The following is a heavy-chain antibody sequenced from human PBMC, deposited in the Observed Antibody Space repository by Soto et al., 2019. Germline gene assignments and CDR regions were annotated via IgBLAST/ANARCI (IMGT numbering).Heavy chain of an antibody. CDR2: ISAYNGNT. J-gene: IGHJ3*02. CDR3: ARVDSGITMIVEDALDI. V-gene: IGHV1-18*01. Sequence: ASVKVSCKASGYTFTSYGISWVRQAPGQGLEWMGWISAYNGNTNYAQKLQGRVTMTTDTSTSTAYMELRSLRSDDTAVYYCARVDSGITMIVEDALDIWGQGTMVTVSS. CDR1: GYTFTSYG. D-gene: IGHD3-22*01.